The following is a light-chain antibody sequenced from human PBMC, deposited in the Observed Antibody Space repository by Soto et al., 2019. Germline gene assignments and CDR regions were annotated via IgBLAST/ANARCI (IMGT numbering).Light chain of an antibody. Sequence: QSALTQPASVSGSPGQSTTISCTGTSSDVGGYNEVSWYQQRPGKAPKLMIYDVTNRPSGVSIRFSGSKSGNTASLTISGLQAEDEAYYYCTSHAAGSTLIFGGGTKLTV. J-gene: IGLJ2*01. CDR1: SSDVGGYNE. CDR3: TSHAAGSTLI. CDR2: DVT. V-gene: IGLV2-14*03.